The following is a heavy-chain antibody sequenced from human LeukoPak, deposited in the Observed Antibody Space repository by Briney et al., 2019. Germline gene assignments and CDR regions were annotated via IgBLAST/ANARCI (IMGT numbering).Heavy chain of an antibody. CDR3: AREGVTMVRGVIIRNWFDP. CDR1: GYTFTCYY. D-gene: IGHD3-10*01. Sequence: ASVKVSCNASGYTFTCYYMHWVRHAPGQGLGWMGWINPNSGGTNYAQKFQGRVTMTRDTSISTPYMELSRLRSDDTAVYYCAREGVTMVRGVIIRNWFDPWGQGTLVTVSS. V-gene: IGHV1-2*02. J-gene: IGHJ5*02. CDR2: INPNSGGT.